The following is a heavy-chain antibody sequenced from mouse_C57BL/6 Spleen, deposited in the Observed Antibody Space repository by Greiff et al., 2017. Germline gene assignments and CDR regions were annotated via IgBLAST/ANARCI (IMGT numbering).Heavy chain of an antibody. CDR3: ARWKGSSLGHYFDY. Sequence: QVQLQQSGPELVKPGASVKISCTASGYAFSSSWMNWVKQRPGKGLEWIGRIYPGDGDTNYNGKFKGKATLTADKSSSTAYMQLRSLTSEDSAVYFCARWKGSSLGHYFDYWGQGTTLTVSS. J-gene: IGHJ2*01. CDR2: IYPGDGDT. D-gene: IGHD1-1*01. CDR1: GYAFSSSW. V-gene: IGHV1-82*01.